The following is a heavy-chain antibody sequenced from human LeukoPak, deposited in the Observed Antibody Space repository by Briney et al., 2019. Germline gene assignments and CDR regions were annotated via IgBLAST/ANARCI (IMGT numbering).Heavy chain of an antibody. D-gene: IGHD5-24*01. CDR1: GFTFSSYE. Sequence: GGSLRLSCAASGFTFSSYEMNWVRQAPGKGLEWVSYISSSGSTIYYADSVKGRFTISRDNAKNSLYLQMNSLRAEDTAVYYCARDRGYNAFDYWGQGTLVTVSS. CDR3: ARDRGYNAFDY. V-gene: IGHV3-48*03. CDR2: ISSSGSTI. J-gene: IGHJ4*02.